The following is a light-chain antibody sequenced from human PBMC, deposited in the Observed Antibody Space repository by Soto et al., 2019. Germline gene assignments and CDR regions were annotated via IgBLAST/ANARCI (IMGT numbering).Light chain of an antibody. Sequence: EIKMTQSPSSRSASVGDRVTITCXTRQSISSYLNWYQQKPGKAPKLLIYTASSLQSGVPSRFSGSGSGTDFTLSISSLQPEDFATYYCQQSYSTPPGTFGQGTKVDI. CDR2: TAS. V-gene: IGKV1-39*01. CDR1: QSISSY. CDR3: QQSYSTPPGT. J-gene: IGKJ1*01.